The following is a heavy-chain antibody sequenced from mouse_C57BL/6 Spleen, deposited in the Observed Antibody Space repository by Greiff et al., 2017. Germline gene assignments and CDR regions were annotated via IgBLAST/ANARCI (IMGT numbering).Heavy chain of an antibody. Sequence: EVHLVESGGGLVQPGGSLSLSCAASGFTFTDYYMSWVRQPPGKALEWLGFIRNKANGYTTEYSASVKGRFTISRDNSQSILYLQMNALRAEDSATSYCARYRYGYDGYYFDYWGQGTTLTVSS. J-gene: IGHJ2*01. D-gene: IGHD2-2*01. CDR3: ARYRYGYDGYYFDY. V-gene: IGHV7-3*01. CDR1: GFTFTDYY. CDR2: IRNKANGYTT.